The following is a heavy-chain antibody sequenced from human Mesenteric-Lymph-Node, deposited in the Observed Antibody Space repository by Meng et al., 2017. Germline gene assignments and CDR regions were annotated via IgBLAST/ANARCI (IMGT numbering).Heavy chain of an antibody. CDR3: VKRMGSYCSSTGCYFDS. CDR2: ISGSGGTT. D-gene: IGHD2-2*01. Sequence: EVQLFESGGGLVQPGGSRRLSCAASGFTFSSYAMGLFRQAPGKGLEWVSLISGSGGTTYYADSVKGRFTISRDNSKNTLYLQMNSLRAEDTAVYYCVKRMGSYCSSTGCYFDSWGQGALVTVSS. CDR1: GFTFSSYA. J-gene: IGHJ4*02. V-gene: IGHV3-23*01.